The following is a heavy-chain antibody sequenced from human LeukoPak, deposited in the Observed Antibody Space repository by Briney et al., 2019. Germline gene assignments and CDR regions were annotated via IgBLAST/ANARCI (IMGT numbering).Heavy chain of an antibody. CDR2: ISSSGTTT. CDR1: GFTFGDYY. J-gene: IGHJ4*02. D-gene: IGHD3-10*01. Sequence: GGSLRLSCAASGFTFGDYYMSWIRQAPGKGLEWVSYISSSGTTTHYADSVKGRFTISRDSAKNSLFLQMSALRAEDTAVYYCARVRGSYCSDYWGQGILVTVSS. CDR3: ARVRGSYCSDY. V-gene: IGHV3-11*04.